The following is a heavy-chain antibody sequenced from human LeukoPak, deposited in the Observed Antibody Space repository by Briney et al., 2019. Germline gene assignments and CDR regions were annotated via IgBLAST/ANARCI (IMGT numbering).Heavy chain of an antibody. D-gene: IGHD2-2*01. Sequence: GESLKISCQGSGYSFTGYWIGWVRQKPGKGLEWMAIIYPGDSDAKYSPSFQGQVIISADKSINTAYLQWGSLKASDTAMYYCVRHYIYQKIDYWGQGTLVTVSS. CDR3: VRHYIYQKIDY. CDR2: IYPGDSDA. J-gene: IGHJ4*02. CDR1: GYSFTGYW. V-gene: IGHV5-51*01.